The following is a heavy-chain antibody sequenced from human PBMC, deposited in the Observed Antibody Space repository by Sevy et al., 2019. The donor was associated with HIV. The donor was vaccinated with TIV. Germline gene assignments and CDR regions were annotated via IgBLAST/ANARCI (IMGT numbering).Heavy chain of an antibody. CDR1: GDSASTYSAA. Sequence: SQTLSLTCAISGDSASTYSAAWNWIRQSSSRGLEWLGRTYYKSKWYNDYALSVKSRISINPDTPKNQISLQLNSVTPEDTAVYYCARESRWFFFHFDYWGQGTLVTVSS. CDR2: TYYKSKWYN. V-gene: IGHV6-1*01. CDR3: ARESRWFFFHFDY. D-gene: IGHD3-10*01. J-gene: IGHJ4*02.